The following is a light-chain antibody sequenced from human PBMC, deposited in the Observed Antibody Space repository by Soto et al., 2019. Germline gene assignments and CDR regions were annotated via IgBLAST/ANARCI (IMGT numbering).Light chain of an antibody. V-gene: IGLV2-8*01. Sequence: QSVLTQPPSASGSPGQSVTISCTGTSSDVGAYTYVSWYQQHPGKAPKLMIYGVTERPSGVPDRFSGSKSGNTASLTVSGLQTEDEAYYYCGSYAGSNNYVFGTGTKVTVL. J-gene: IGLJ1*01. CDR3: GSYAGSNNYV. CDR1: SSDVGAYTY. CDR2: GVT.